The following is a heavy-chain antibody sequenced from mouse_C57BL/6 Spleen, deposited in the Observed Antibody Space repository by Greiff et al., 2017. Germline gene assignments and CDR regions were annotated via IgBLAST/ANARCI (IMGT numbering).Heavy chain of an antibody. CDR1: GFTFSDYG. J-gene: IGHJ3*01. D-gene: IGHD2-3*01. V-gene: IGHV5-17*01. Sequence: EVQRVESGGGLVKPGGSLKLSCAASGFTFSDYGMHWVRQAPEKGLEWVAYISSGSSTIYYADTVKGRITISRDNAKNTLFLQMTSLKSEDTAMYYCESNDGYSWFVYWGQGTLVTVSA. CDR2: ISSGSSTI. CDR3: ESNDGYSWFVY.